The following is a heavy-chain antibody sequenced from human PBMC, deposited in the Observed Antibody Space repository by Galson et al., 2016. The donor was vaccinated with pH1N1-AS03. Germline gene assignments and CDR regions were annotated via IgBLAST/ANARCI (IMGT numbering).Heavy chain of an antibody. J-gene: IGHJ4*02. Sequence: SLRLSCAASGFTFSWYWMHWVRQAPGKGLVWVSRINSDGSSTIYADSVKGRFTISRDNAKNTLYLQMNSLRAEDTAVYYCVRDGTMAIIDYWGQGTLVTVSS. CDR2: INSDGSST. CDR3: VRDGTMAIIDY. D-gene: IGHD5-24*01. CDR1: GFTFSWYW. V-gene: IGHV3-74*01.